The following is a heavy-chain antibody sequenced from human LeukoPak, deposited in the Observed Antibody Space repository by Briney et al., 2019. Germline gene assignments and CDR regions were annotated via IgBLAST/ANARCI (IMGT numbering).Heavy chain of an antibody. Sequence: GGSLRLSCAASGFTFSSYNMNWVRQAPGKGLEWLSYISSTSSTIYYADSVKGRLTISRDNAKNSLYLHMNSLRGEDTAVYYCARGDWGSKFDYWGQGTLVTVSS. V-gene: IGHV3-48*01. J-gene: IGHJ4*02. D-gene: IGHD7-27*01. CDR2: ISSTSSTI. CDR3: ARGDWGSKFDY. CDR1: GFTFSSYN.